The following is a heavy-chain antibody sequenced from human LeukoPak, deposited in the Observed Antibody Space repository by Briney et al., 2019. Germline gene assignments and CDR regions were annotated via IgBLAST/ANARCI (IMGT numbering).Heavy chain of an antibody. J-gene: IGHJ5*01. V-gene: IGHV3-23*01. CDR2: ISPGSEET. Sequence: GGSLRLSCSASGFTFSSFAMNWVRQAPGKGLEWVSSISPGSEETYYADSVEGRFTISRDNSKNTLSLQMNSLRAEDTAVYYCAKQYIVTTWYWFGSWGQGTLVTVSS. CDR1: GFTFSSFA. CDR3: AKQYIVTTWYWFGS. D-gene: IGHD4-17*01.